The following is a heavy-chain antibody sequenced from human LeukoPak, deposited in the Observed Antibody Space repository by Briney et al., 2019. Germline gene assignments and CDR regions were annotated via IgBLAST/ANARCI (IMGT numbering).Heavy chain of an antibody. CDR2: INPSGGST. CDR1: GXTFTSYY. V-gene: IGHV1-46*01. J-gene: IGHJ6*02. CDR3: ARGDGSSSYGMDL. D-gene: IGHD6-13*01. Sequence: VKVSXKASGXTFTSYYMHWVRQAHGQGLEWMGIINPSGGSTNYAQKFPGRVTMTSDTSTSTVYIELSSLLSADTAVYYCARGDGSSSYGMDLWGQGTTVTVSS.